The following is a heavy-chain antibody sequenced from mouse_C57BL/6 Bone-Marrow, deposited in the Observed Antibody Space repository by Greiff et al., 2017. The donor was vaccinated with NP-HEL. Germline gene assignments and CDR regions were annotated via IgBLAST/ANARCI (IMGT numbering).Heavy chain of an antibody. V-gene: IGHV2-5*01. CDR2: IWRGGST. CDR1: GFSLTSYG. Sequence: VKLVESGPGLMQPSQSLSITCTVSGFSLTSYGVHWVRQSPGKGLEWLGVIWRGGSTDYNAAFMSRLSITKDNSKSQVFFKMNSLQADDTAIYYCAKKGGWYFDVWGTGTTVTVSS. J-gene: IGHJ1*03. CDR3: AKKGGWYFDV.